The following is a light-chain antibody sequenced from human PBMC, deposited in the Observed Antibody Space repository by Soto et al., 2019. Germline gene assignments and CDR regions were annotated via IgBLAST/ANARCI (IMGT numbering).Light chain of an antibody. CDR2: GTS. CDR1: QSVSSD. Sequence: EIVMTQSPATVSVSPGERVTLSCRASQSVSSDLAWYQQKPGQAPRLLIYGTSNRATGIPARFSGSGSGTEFTLTISSLQSEDSAVYYCQQYNNWPPWTFGQGTKVEIK. J-gene: IGKJ1*01. V-gene: IGKV3-15*01. CDR3: QQYNNWPPWT.